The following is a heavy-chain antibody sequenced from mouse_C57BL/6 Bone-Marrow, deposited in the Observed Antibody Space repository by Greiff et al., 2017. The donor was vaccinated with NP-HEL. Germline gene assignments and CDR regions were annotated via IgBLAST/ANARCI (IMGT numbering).Heavy chain of an antibody. J-gene: IGHJ4*01. CDR2: IDPSDRET. V-gene: IGHV1-52*01. CDR1: GYTFTSYW. Sequence: QVQLQQPGAELVRPGSSVKLSCKASGYTFTSYWMHWVKQRPIQGLEWIGNIDPSDRETHYNQKFKDKATLTVDKSSSTAYMQLSSLTSEDSAVYYCATDPYAMDYWGQGTSVTVSS. CDR3: ATDPYAMDY.